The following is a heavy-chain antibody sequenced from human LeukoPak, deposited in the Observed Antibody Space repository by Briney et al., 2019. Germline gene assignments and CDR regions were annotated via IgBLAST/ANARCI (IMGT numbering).Heavy chain of an antibody. CDR1: GFTFSSYW. D-gene: IGHD6-19*01. CDR3: AREMTGGWPFDY. V-gene: IGHV3-74*01. Sequence: GGSLRLSCAASGFTFSSYWMHWVRQAPGKGLVWVSRINTDGSRTDYADSVKGRFTISRDNAKNTLYLQINSLRADDTAVYYCAREMTGGWPFDYWGPGTLVTVSS. J-gene: IGHJ4*02. CDR2: INTDGSRT.